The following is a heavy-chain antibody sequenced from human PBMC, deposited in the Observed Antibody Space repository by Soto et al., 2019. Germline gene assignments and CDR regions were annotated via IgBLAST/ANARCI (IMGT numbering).Heavy chain of an antibody. V-gene: IGHV3-33*01. D-gene: IGHD2-15*01. CDR1: GFTFISYG. Sequence: GGSLRLSCAASGFTFISYGMHWVRQAPCKGLEWVAVIWYDGSNKYYADSVKGRFTISRDNSKNTLYLQMNSLRAEDTAVYYCAREGVAATPSYDYYYMDVWGKGTTVTVSS. CDR2: IWYDGSNK. CDR3: AREGVAATPSYDYYYMDV. J-gene: IGHJ6*03.